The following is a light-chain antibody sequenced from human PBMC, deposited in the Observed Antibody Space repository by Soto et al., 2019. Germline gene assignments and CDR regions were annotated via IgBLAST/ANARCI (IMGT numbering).Light chain of an antibody. CDR1: QSISSY. CDR2: AAS. CDR3: QQSYSTPV. Sequence: DIQMTQSPSSLSASVGDRVTITCRASQSISSYLNWYQQKPGKAPKLLIYAASSLQSGVPSRFSGSGSGTDFTLTISRLQPEDFATYYCQQSYSTPVFGQGTKLVIK. V-gene: IGKV1-39*01. J-gene: IGKJ2*01.